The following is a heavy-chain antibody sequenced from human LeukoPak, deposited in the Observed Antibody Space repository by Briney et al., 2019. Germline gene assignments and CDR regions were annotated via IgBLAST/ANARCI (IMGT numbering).Heavy chain of an antibody. CDR3: AYSWQQPVYSHSWFDP. J-gene: IGHJ5*02. CDR2: INTNTGNP. Sequence: ASVKVSCKASGYTFTSYAMNWVRQAPGQGLEWMGWINTNTGNPTYAQGFTGRFVFSLDTSVSTAYLQISSLKAEDTAVYYCAYSWQQPVYSHSWFDPWGQGTLVTVSS. V-gene: IGHV7-4-1*02. CDR1: GYTFTSYA. D-gene: IGHD6-13*01.